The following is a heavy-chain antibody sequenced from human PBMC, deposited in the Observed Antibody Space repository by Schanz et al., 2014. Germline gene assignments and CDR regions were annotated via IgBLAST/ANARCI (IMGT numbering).Heavy chain of an antibody. V-gene: IGHV3-NL1*01. CDR3: ARDARGDILTGYWYYFDY. D-gene: IGHD3-9*01. CDR2: TYSDGTT. CDR1: GFTFSSYG. Sequence: QVQLVESGGGVVQPGRSLRLSCAASGFTFSSYGMHWVRQAPGKGLEWVAVTYSDGTTYYADSVKGRFTISRDNSKNTLYLQMNSLRAEDTAVYYCARDARGDILTGYWYYFDYWGQGTLVTVSS. J-gene: IGHJ4*02.